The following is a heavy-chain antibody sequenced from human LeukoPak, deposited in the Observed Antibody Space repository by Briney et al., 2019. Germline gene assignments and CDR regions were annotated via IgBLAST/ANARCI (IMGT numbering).Heavy chain of an antibody. D-gene: IGHD4-11*01. CDR1: GFTFSHYG. CDR2: IWSDGSDK. Sequence: GGSLRLSCAASGFTFSHYGMHWVRQTPGAGREWVAVIWSDGSDKYYAKSVKGRFTISRDNSKNSLFLQMNSLRAEDTAVYYCAKDAQRGFDYSNSLQNWGQGILVTVSS. CDR3: AKDAQRGFDYSNSLQN. J-gene: IGHJ1*01. V-gene: IGHV3-33*06.